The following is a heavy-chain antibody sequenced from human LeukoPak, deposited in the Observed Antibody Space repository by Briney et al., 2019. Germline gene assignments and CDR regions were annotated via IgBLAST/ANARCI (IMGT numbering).Heavy chain of an antibody. CDR2: IYYSGST. J-gene: IGHJ6*02. V-gene: IGHV4-59*01. CDR3: ARDRTYRGSSTTYFYAMDV. D-gene: IGHD6-6*01. Sequence: SETLSLTCTVPGGSISGYYWSWIRQPPGKGLEWIGYIYYSGSTKYNPSLKSRVTISVDTSKNQFSLKLNSVTAADTAIYYCARDRTYRGSSTTYFYAMDVWGQGTTVTVSS. CDR1: GGSISGYY.